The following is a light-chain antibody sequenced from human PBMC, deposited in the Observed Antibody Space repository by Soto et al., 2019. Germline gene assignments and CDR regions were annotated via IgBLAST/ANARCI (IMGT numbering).Light chain of an antibody. CDR3: QQHDILPIT. V-gene: IGKV3-20*01. CDR1: QSVGSC. CDR2: GAS. Sequence: EIVLTQSPATLSFSPGERATLSCRASQSVGSCLVWYQQRPGQAPRLLISGASRRATGIPDRFSGAGSGTDFTLTISRLEPEDFALYYCQQHDILPITFGQGTRLEI. J-gene: IGKJ5*01.